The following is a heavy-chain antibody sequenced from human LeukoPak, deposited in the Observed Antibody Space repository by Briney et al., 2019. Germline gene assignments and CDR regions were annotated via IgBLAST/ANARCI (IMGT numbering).Heavy chain of an antibody. Sequence: SQTLSLTCAISGDSVSSNNAAWVWIRQAPSRGLEWLGRRYYRSKWYHDYAVSVKSRISFNPDTSKNQFFLQLNSVTPEDTAVYYCARDVNGAFTRSWFDPWGQGTRVTVS. CDR2: RYYRSKWYH. J-gene: IGHJ5*02. CDR1: GDSVSSNNAA. D-gene: IGHD4-17*01. V-gene: IGHV6-1*01. CDR3: ARDVNGAFTRSWFDP.